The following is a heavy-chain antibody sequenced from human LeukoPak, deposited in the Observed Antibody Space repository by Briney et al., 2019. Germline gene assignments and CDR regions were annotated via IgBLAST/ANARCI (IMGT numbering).Heavy chain of an antibody. CDR2: IRSSSGNI. CDR3: ARGPPFGSGTYYVDY. V-gene: IGHV3-48*01. J-gene: IGHJ4*02. CDR1: GFTFSSYN. D-gene: IGHD3-10*01. Sequence: GGSLRLSCAASGFTFSSYNMNWVRQAPGKGLEWVSYIRSSSGNIYHADSVKGRFTVSRDNAKNSLYLQMNSLRAEDMAVYYCARGPPFGSGTYYVDYWGQGTQVTVSS.